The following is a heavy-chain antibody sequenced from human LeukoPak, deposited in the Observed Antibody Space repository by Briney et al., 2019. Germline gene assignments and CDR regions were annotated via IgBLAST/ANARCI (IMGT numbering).Heavy chain of an antibody. V-gene: IGHV3-30*03. CDR1: GFTFSSYG. D-gene: IGHD1-26*01. J-gene: IGHJ4*02. Sequence: GGSLRLSCAASGFTFSSYGMHWVRQAPGKGLEWVAVISYDGSNKYYADSVKGRFTISRDNSKNTLYLQMNSLRAEDTAVYYCARDFRTDPISGSYGYWGQGTLVTVSS. CDR2: ISYDGSNK. CDR3: ARDFRTDPISGSYGY.